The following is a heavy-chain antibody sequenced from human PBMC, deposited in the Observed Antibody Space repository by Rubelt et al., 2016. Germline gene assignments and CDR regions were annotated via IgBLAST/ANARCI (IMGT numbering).Heavy chain of an antibody. V-gene: IGHV1-46*01. Sequence: QVQLVQSGAEVKKPGASVKVSCKASGSTFTSYSMPWVRQAPGQGLEWLGIINPSGGNTSSAQSFHGRVTMTRETSTSAVYMGLSSLRSEDTAVYYCARSPRYDFEDNWFDPWGQGTLVTVSS. D-gene: IGHD3-3*01. J-gene: IGHJ5*02. CDR3: ARSPRYDFEDNWFDP. CDR2: INPSGGNT. CDR1: GSTFTSYS.